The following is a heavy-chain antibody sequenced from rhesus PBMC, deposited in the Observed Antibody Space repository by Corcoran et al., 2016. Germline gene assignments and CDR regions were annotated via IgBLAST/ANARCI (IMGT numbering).Heavy chain of an antibody. Sequence: EVQLVQSGAAVQTPGASVKLSCKASGSSFPDYYLPPVRQDPGKGLEWKGRVDPEDGEAIHAQKFQDRVTITAETSTDTAYMELSSLRSEDTAVYYCATDRHTVTTNYGLDSWGQGVVVTVSS. CDR2: VDPEDGEA. CDR1: GSSFPDYY. CDR3: ATDRHTVTTNYGLDS. J-gene: IGHJ6*01. V-gene: IGHV1-111*02. D-gene: IGHD4-23*01.